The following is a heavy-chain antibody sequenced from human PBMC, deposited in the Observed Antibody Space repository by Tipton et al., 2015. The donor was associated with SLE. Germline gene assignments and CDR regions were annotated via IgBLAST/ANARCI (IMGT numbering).Heavy chain of an antibody. CDR3: ARHMTTDAFDI. J-gene: IGHJ3*02. V-gene: IGHV4-59*01. Sequence: TLSLTCTVSGGSISSYYLCWIRQPPGKGLEWIGYIYYSGSTNYNPSLKSRVTISVDTSKNQFSLKLSSVTAEDTAVYYCARHMTTDAFDIWGQGTMVTVSS. CDR1: GGSISSYY. D-gene: IGHD4-17*01. CDR2: IYYSGST.